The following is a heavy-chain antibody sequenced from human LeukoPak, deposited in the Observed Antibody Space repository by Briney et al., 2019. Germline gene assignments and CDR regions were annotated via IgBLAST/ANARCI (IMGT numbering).Heavy chain of an antibody. J-gene: IGHJ4*02. D-gene: IGHD1-26*01. Sequence: GGSLRLSSAASGFTFSNVSMTWVRQAPGKGLEWVSLIYSAGTTYYADSVKGRFTISRDTSKNTLYLQMDSLKAEDTAFYYCARYSASYPDWGQGTLVTVSS. V-gene: IGHV3-66*01. CDR2: IYSAGTT. CDR1: GFTFSNVS. CDR3: ARYSASYPD.